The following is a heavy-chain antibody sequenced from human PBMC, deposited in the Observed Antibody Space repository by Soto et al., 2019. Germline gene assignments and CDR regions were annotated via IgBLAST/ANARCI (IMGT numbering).Heavy chain of an antibody. CDR2: INAGNGNT. CDR3: ASCPQNCITTSPCCLFFDY. D-gene: IGHD2-2*01. V-gene: IGHV1-3*01. Sequence: ASVKVSCKSSGYTFTSYAMHCVRQAPGQRLEWMGWINAGNGNTKYSQKFQGRVTLSRDTSASTAYMELSSLRSEDTALYYCASCPQNCITTSPCCLFFDYWGQGTLVTVSS. CDR1: GYTFTSYA. J-gene: IGHJ4*02.